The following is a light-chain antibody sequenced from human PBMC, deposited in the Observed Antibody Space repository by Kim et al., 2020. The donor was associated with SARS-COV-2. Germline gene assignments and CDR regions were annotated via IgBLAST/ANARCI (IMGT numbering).Light chain of an antibody. CDR3: QAWDSSTAV. Sequence: VSPGQTANITCSGDKLGDKYAYWNQQKPGQSPVLVIYQHTKRPSGIPERFSGSNSGNTATLTISRAQAVDEADYYCQAWDSSTAVFGGGTQLTVL. CDR1: KLGDKY. V-gene: IGLV3-1*01. CDR2: QHT. J-gene: IGLJ3*02.